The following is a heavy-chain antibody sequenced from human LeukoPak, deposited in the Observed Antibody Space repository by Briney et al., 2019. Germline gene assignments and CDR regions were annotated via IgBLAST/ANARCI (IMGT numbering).Heavy chain of an antibody. J-gene: IGHJ4*02. V-gene: IGHV4-34*01. Sequence: PSETLSLTCAVYGGSFSGYYWSWIRQPPGKGLEWIGEINHSGSTNYNPSLKSRVTISVDTSKNQFSLKLSSVTAADTAVYYCARGVRIIQLWLNGGIDYWGQGTLVTVSS. CDR2: INHSGST. CDR1: GGSFSGYY. CDR3: ARGVRIIQLWLNGGIDY. D-gene: IGHD5-18*01.